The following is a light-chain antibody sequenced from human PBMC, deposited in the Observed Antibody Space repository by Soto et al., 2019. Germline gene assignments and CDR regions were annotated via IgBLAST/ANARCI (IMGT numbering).Light chain of an antibody. J-gene: IGKJ4*01. CDR3: QQYYSIPLT. V-gene: IGKV4-1*01. CDR2: WAS. Sequence: DIVMTQSPDSVAVSLGERATINCKSSQSVLYSAKNKNYLAWYQQKPGQPPKLLIYWASTRESGVPDRFSGSGSGTDFTLTISSLQAEDVAVYYCQQYYSIPLTFGGGTKVEIK. CDR1: QSVLYSAKNKNY.